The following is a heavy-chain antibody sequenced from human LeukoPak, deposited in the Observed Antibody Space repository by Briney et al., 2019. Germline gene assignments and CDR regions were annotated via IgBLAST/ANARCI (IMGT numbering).Heavy chain of an antibody. CDR1: GGSFSGYY. CDR3: ARGRGTIFGVVSRKGSAFDI. V-gene: IGHV4-34*01. Sequence: SETLSLTCAVYGGSFSGYYWSWIRQPPGKGLEWIGVINHSGSTNYNPSLKSRVTISVDTSKNQFSLKLSSVTAADTAVYYCARGRGTIFGVVSRKGSAFDIWGQGTMVTVSS. J-gene: IGHJ3*02. CDR2: INHSGST. D-gene: IGHD3-3*01.